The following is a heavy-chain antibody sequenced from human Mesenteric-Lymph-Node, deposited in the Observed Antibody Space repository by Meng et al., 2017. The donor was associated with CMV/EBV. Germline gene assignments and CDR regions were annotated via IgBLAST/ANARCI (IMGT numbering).Heavy chain of an antibody. J-gene: IGHJ4*02. CDR3: ARAAHSIDF. D-gene: IGHD6-13*01. CDR2: ISFDGGEK. V-gene: IGHV3-30-3*01. Sequence: LSCAAFGFTFNTYALHWVRQAPGKGLGCVAVISFDGGEKYYVDSVKGRFTISRDNSENTVYLQMNSLRVEDTAVYYCARAAHSIDFWGQGTLVTVSS. CDR1: GFTFNTYA.